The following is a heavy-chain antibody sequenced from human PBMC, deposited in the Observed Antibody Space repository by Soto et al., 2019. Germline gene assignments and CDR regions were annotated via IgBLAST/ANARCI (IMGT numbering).Heavy chain of an antibody. CDR1: GGSVSSGSYY. V-gene: IGHV4-61*01. CDR3: ATEIDSSSWYYFDY. Sequence: SETLSLTCTVSGGSVSSGSYYWSWIRQPPGKGLEWIGYIYYSGSTYYNPSLKSRVTISVDTFKNQFSLKLSSVTAADTAVYYCATEIDSSSWYYFDYWGQGTLVTVSS. D-gene: IGHD6-13*01. CDR2: IYYSGST. J-gene: IGHJ4*02.